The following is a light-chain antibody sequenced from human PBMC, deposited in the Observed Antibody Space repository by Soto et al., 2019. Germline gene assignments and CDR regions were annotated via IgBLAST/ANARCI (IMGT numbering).Light chain of an antibody. CDR2: DPS. V-gene: IGKV3-11*01. CDR3: QQRTNWPSST. CDR1: QSVNSY. J-gene: IGKJ5*01. Sequence: EIVLTQSPATLSLSPGERATLACSASQSVNSYLAWYQQKPGQAPRLLISDPSNRATGIPGRFSGSGSGTDFTLTISSLEPEDFAIYYCQQRTNWPSSTFGQGKRRESK.